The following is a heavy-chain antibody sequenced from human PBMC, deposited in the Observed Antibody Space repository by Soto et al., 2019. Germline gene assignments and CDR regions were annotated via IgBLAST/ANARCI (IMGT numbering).Heavy chain of an antibody. V-gene: IGHV4-4*07. CDR1: GGSISSYY. CDR3: ARDLGRNFSSGSSMFAY. J-gene: IGHJ4*02. Sequence: PSETLSLTCTVPGGSISSYYCSWIRQPAGKGLEWIGRIYTSGTTNYNPSLKSRFTMSVDTSKNQSSLKLISVTAADTAVFYFARDLGRNFSSGSSMFAYWGQGTLVTVSS. D-gene: IGHD3-3*01. CDR2: IYTSGTT.